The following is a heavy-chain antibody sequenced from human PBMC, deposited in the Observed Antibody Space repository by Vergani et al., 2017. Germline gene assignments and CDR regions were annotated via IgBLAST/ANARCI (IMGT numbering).Heavy chain of an antibody. CDR3: ARSHSSSSGQLDY. CDR2: IYYSGST. Sequence: QVQLQQWGAGLLKPSETLSLTCTVSGGSISSGGYYWSWIRQHPGKGLEWIVYIYYSGSTYYNPSLKSRVTISVDTSKNQFSLKLSSVTAADTAVYYCARSHSSSSGQLDYWGQGTLVTVSS. D-gene: IGHD6-6*01. CDR1: GGSISSGGYY. V-gene: IGHV4-31*03. J-gene: IGHJ4*02.